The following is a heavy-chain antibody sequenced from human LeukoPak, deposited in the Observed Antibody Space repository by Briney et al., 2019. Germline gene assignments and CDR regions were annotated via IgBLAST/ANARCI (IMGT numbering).Heavy chain of an antibody. CDR1: DASISGYY. CDR2: LFSGGST. CDR3: ARGPRGLPED. V-gene: IGHV4-4*07. J-gene: IGHJ4*02. Sequence: SETLSLTCTVSDASISGYYWTWIRQPAGQGLEWIGRLFSGGSTNYNPSLKSRVSMSLDTSNNQFSLEVNFASAADTAVYYCARGPRGLPEDWGQGTLVTVSS. D-gene: IGHD1-14*01.